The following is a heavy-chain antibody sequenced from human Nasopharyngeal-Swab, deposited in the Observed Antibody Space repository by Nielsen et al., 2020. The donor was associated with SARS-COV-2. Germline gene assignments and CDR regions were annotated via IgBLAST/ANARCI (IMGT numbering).Heavy chain of an antibody. CDR3: ARCGYSYGFHYYYYYMDV. D-gene: IGHD5-18*01. CDR2: ISYDGSNK. J-gene: IGHJ6*03. Sequence: VGPAPGKGPEWVAVISYDGSNKYYADSVKGRFTISRDNSKNTLYLQMNSLRAENTAVYYCARCGYSYGFHYYYYYMDVWGKGTTVTVSS. V-gene: IGHV3-30-3*01.